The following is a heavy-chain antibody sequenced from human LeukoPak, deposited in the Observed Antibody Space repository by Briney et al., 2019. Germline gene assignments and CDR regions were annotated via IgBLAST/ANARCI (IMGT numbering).Heavy chain of an antibody. J-gene: IGHJ4*02. CDR3: ARELGALGSYQYYFDY. CDR2: ISGSGGST. V-gene: IGHV3-23*01. D-gene: IGHD1-26*01. Sequence: GGSLRLSCAASGFTFSSYAMSWVRQAPGKGLEWVSAISGSGGSTYYADSVKGRFTISRDNSKNSLYLQMNSLRAEDTAVYYCARELGALGSYQYYFDYWGQGTLVTVSS. CDR1: GFTFSSYA.